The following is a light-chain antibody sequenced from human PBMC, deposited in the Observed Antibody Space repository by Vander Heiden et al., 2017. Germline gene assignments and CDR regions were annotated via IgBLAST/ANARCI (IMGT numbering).Light chain of an antibody. CDR2: GNN. Sequence: QSVLTQPPSVSGAPGQRVTISCTGNSSNIGAIYDVYWYQQLPGTAPKLLIYGNNNRPSGVPDRFSGSKSGTSASLAITGLQAEDEADYYCQSYDSSLSGSVFGGGTKLTVL. V-gene: IGLV1-40*01. J-gene: IGLJ2*01. CDR1: SSNIGAIYD. CDR3: QSYDSSLSGSV.